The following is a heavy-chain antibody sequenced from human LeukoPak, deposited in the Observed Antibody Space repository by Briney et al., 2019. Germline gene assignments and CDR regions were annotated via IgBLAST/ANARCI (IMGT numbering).Heavy chain of an antibody. Sequence: GASVKVSCKASGYTFTGYYMHWVRQAPGQGLEWMGWINPNSGGTNYAQKFQGRVTMTRDTSISTAYMELSRLRSDDTAVYYCASTPTRLYSSSYRTYYYYYMDVWGKGTTVTVSS. V-gene: IGHV1-2*02. CDR3: ASTPTRLYSSSYRTYYYYYMDV. CDR1: GYTFTGYY. CDR2: INPNSGGT. J-gene: IGHJ6*03. D-gene: IGHD6-6*01.